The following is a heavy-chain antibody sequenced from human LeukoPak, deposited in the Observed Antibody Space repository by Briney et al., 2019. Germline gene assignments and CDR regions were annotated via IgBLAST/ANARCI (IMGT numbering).Heavy chain of an antibody. Sequence: GASVKVSCKASGGTFSSYAISWVRQAPGQGLEWMGRIIPILGIANYAQKFQGRVTITADKSTSTAYMELSSLRSEDTAVYYCARPAYYYDSSGSFDYWGQGTLVTVSS. D-gene: IGHD3-22*01. V-gene: IGHV1-69*04. CDR1: GGTFSSYA. CDR2: IIPILGIA. J-gene: IGHJ4*02. CDR3: ARPAYYYDSSGSFDY.